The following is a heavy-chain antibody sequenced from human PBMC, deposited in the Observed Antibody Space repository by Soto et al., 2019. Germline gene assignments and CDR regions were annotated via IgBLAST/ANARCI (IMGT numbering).Heavy chain of an antibody. Sequence: SLRLSCSASGFKFSNYSMSWVRQAPGKGLEWVSLISATGGGTYYADSVSGRFTISRDNSQNTLCLQVHSLTADDTAVYYCAKDRRAAGNSAFYFDFWGQGAEVTVSS. J-gene: IGHJ4*02. V-gene: IGHV3-23*01. CDR3: AKDRRAAGNSAFYFDF. D-gene: IGHD6-25*01. CDR2: ISATGGGT. CDR1: GFKFSNYS.